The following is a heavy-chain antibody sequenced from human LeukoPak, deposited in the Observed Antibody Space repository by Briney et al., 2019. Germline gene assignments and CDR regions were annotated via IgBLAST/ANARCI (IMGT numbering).Heavy chain of an antibody. J-gene: IGHJ4*02. CDR1: GFTFDDYG. CDR3: ARDGAVAAAGKGIDY. D-gene: IGHD6-13*01. V-gene: IGHV3-20*04. Sequence: PGGSLRLPCAASGFTFDDYGMSWVRQAPGKGLEWVSGINWNGGSTGYADSVKGRFTISRDNAKNSLYLQMNSLRAEDTALYYCARDGAVAAAGKGIDYWGQGTLVTVSS. CDR2: INWNGGST.